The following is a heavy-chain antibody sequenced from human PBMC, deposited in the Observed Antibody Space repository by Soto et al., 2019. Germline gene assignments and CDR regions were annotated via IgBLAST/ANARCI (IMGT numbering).Heavy chain of an antibody. Sequence: QVHLVQSGAEVKKPGASVKVSCKGSGYGFTTYGITWVRQAPGQGLEWMAWISAHNGNTNYAQKLQGRVTVTRDTSTSTAYMELWSLRSDDTAVYYCARGRYGDYWAQGALVTVSS. CDR1: GYGFTTYG. CDR3: ARGRYGDY. J-gene: IGHJ4*02. D-gene: IGHD1-1*01. V-gene: IGHV1-18*01. CDR2: ISAHNGNT.